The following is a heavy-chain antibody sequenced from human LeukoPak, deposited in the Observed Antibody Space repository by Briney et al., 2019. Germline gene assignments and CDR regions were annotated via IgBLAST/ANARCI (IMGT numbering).Heavy chain of an antibody. Sequence: GGSLRLSCAASGFTFSSYDMHWVRQATGKGLEWVSAIGTAGDTYYPGSVKGRFTISRENAKNSLYLQMNSLRAGDMAVYYCAKSSRYDYGLDVWGQGTTVTVSS. J-gene: IGHJ6*02. CDR1: GFTFSSYD. D-gene: IGHD6-6*01. CDR2: IGTAGDT. V-gene: IGHV3-13*01. CDR3: AKSSRYDYGLDV.